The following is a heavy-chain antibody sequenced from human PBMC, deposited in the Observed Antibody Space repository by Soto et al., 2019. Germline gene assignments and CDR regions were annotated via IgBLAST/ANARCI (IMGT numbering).Heavy chain of an antibody. CDR2: LIPIFGAV. CDR3: ARGRSSPNFDP. D-gene: IGHD6-6*01. Sequence: QVQLVQSVAEVRKPGSSVKVSCKISGGTFTNYVISWLLQAPGQGLELMGGLIPIFGAVNLAQKLQGRVTITAHESTSTVNMELSSLTSEDTAVYYCARGRSSPNFDPWGKGTLVTVSS. CDR1: GGTFTNYV. J-gene: IGHJ5*02. V-gene: IGHV1-69*01.